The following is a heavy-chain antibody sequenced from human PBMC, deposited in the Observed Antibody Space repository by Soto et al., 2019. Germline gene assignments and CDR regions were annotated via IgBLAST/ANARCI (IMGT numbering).Heavy chain of an antibody. CDR1: GFTFTSSA. CDR3: AAGRGYSYGYLY. Sequence: ASVKVSCKASGFTFTSSAVQWVRQARGQRLEWIGWIVVGSGNTNYAQKFQERVTITRDMSTSTAYMELSSLRSEDTAVYYCAAGRGYSYGYLYWGQGTLVTVS. J-gene: IGHJ4*02. CDR2: IVVGSGNT. D-gene: IGHD5-18*01. V-gene: IGHV1-58*01.